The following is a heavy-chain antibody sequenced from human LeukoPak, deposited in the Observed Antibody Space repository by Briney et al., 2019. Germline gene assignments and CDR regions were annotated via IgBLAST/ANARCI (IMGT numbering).Heavy chain of an antibody. V-gene: IGHV1-2*02. CDR3: ARNLGATSGYFDY. D-gene: IGHD1-26*01. J-gene: IGHJ4*02. CDR2: INPNSGGT. Sequence: ASVKVSCKASGYTFTGYYIYWVRQAPGQGLEWMGWINPNSGGTNNAQKFQGRVTMTRDTSISTAYMDLSRLRPDDTAVYYCARNLGATSGYFDYWGQGILVTVSS. CDR1: GYTFTGYY.